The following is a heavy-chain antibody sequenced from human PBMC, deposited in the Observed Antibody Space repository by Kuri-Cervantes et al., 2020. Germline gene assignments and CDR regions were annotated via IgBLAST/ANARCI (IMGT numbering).Heavy chain of an antibody. V-gene: IGHV3-74*01. CDR3: VTPGTSSWPY. D-gene: IGHD6-13*01. J-gene: IGHJ4*02. CDR2: INSDGSST. CDR1: GFTFSNAW. Sequence: GESLKISCAASGFTFSNAWMSWVRQAPGKGLVWVSRINSDGSSTSYADSVKGRFTISRDNAKNTLHLQMNSLRAEDTAVYYCVTPGTSSWPYWGQGTLVTVSS.